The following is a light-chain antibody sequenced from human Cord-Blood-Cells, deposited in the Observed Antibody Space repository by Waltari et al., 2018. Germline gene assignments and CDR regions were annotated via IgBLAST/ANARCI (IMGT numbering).Light chain of an antibody. Sequence: QSALTQPASVSGSPGQSITISCTGTSSDVGSYNLVSWYQQHPGKAPKLMIYEVSKRPSVVSNRFSGSKSGNTASLTISGLQAEDEADYYCCSYAGSLVFGGGTKLTVL. CDR2: EVS. V-gene: IGLV2-23*02. CDR1: SSDVGSYNL. J-gene: IGLJ2*01. CDR3: CSYAGSLV.